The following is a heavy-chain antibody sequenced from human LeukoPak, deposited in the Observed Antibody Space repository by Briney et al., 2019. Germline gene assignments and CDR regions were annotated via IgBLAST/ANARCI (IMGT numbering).Heavy chain of an antibody. CDR2: ISSSGSTI. CDR3: ASPYDSSGYYYGSDAFDI. CDR1: GFTFSDYY. V-gene: IGHV3-11*01. Sequence: PGGSLRLSCAASGFTFSDYYMSWIRQAPGKGLEWVSYISSSGSTIYYADSVKGRFTISRDNAKNSLYLQMNSLRAEDTAVYYCASPYDSSGYYYGSDAFDIWGQGTMVTVSS. J-gene: IGHJ3*02. D-gene: IGHD3-22*01.